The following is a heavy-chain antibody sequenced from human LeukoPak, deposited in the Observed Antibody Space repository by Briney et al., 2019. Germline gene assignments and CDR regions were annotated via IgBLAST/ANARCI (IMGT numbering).Heavy chain of an antibody. CDR1: GFSFSTYA. J-gene: IGHJ4*02. V-gene: IGHV3-23*01. CDR2: VSGSGGNT. CDR3: TKGGVVGAFGY. D-gene: IGHD2-15*01. Sequence: PGGSLRLSCAASGFSFSTYAMTWVRQAPGKGLECVSTVSGSGGNTYYTDSVKGRFTISRDNSKNTLFLQMSSLRAEDTALYYCTKGGVVGAFGYWGQGVLVTVSS.